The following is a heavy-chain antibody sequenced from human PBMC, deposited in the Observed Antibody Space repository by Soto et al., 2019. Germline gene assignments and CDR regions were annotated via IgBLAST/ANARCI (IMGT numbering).Heavy chain of an antibody. Sequence: SETLSLTCSIYSGSFSGYYWSWIRQPPGKGLEWIGEISQSGNANYSPSLKSRVSISIDTSKKQFSLNLASVSAADTAVYYCARAPKVSGSSQTRPDFWGQGTLVTVSS. V-gene: IGHV4-34*01. CDR3: ARAPKVSGSSQTRPDF. CDR1: SGSFSGYY. J-gene: IGHJ4*02. D-gene: IGHD6-6*01. CDR2: ISQSGNA.